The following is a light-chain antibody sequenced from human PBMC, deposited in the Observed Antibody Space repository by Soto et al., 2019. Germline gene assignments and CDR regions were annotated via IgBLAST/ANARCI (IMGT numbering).Light chain of an antibody. Sequence: QSVLPQPPSVSEAPRQRVTISCSGSSSNIGNNAVNWYQQLPGKAPKLLIYYDDLLPSGVSDRFSGSKSGTSASLAISGLQSEDEADYYCAAWDDSLNAPVFGTGTKVTVL. V-gene: IGLV1-36*01. CDR1: SSNIGNNA. CDR2: YDD. CDR3: AAWDDSLNAPV. J-gene: IGLJ1*01.